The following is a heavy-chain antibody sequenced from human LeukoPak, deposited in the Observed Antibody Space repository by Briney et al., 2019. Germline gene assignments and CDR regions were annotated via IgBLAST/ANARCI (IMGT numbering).Heavy chain of an antibody. D-gene: IGHD3-3*01. CDR3: ARFITIFGVVDPNWFDP. CDR2: IIPIFGTA. V-gene: IGHV1-69*13. Sequence: SVKVSCKASGGTFSSYAISWVRQAPGQGLEWMGGIIPIFGTANYAQKFQGRVTITADESTSTAYMELSSLRSEDTAVYYCARFITIFGVVDPNWFDPWGQGTLVTVSS. CDR1: GGTFSSYA. J-gene: IGHJ5*02.